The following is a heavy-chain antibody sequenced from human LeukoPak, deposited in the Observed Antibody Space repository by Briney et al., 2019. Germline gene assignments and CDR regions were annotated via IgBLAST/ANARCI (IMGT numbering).Heavy chain of an antibody. CDR2: ISAYNGNT. Sequence: ASVKVSCKASGYTFTSYGISWVRQAPGQGLEWMGWISAYNGNTNYAQKLQGRVTMTTDTSTSTAYMELRSLRSDDTAVYYCAREERLLWFGELLFSYYYYGMDVWGQGTTVTVSS. J-gene: IGHJ6*02. CDR1: GYTFTSYG. V-gene: IGHV1-18*01. D-gene: IGHD3-10*01. CDR3: AREERLLWFGELLFSYYYYGMDV.